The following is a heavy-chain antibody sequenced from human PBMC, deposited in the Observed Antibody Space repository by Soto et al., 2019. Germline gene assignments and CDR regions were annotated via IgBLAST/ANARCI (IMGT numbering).Heavy chain of an antibody. CDR3: ARDLEVVVVPAAPPNYYYYYGMDV. CDR1: GFTFSSYG. CDR2: IWFDGSNK. Sequence: GGSLRLSCAASGFTFSSYGMHWVRKAPGKGLEWVAVIWFDGSNKYYADSVKGRFTISRDNSKNTLYLQMNSLRAEDTAVYYCARDLEVVVVPAAPPNYYYYYGMDVWGHGTTVTVSS. V-gene: IGHV3-33*01. D-gene: IGHD2-2*01. J-gene: IGHJ6*02.